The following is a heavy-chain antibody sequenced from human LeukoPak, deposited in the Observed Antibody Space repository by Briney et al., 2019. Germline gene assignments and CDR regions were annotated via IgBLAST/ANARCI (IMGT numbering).Heavy chain of an antibody. CDR2: ISSSSSYI. V-gene: IGHV3-21*01. J-gene: IGHJ4*02. CDR3: AREEGGYDSFDY. CDR1: GFTFSSYS. D-gene: IGHD5-12*01. Sequence: PGGPLRLSCAASGFTFSSYSMNWVRQAPGKGLEWVSSISSSSSYIYYADSVKGRFTISRDNAKNSLYLQMNSLRAEDTAVYYCAREEGGYDSFDYWGQGTLVTVSS.